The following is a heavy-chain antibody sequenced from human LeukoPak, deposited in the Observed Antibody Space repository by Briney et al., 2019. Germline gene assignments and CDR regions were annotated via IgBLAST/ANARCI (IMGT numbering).Heavy chain of an antibody. D-gene: IGHD1-26*01. Sequence: PGGSLRLSCAASGFTFSSYSMNWVRQAPGKGLEWVSSISSSSSYIYYADSVKGRFTISRDNAKNSLYLQMNSLRAEDTAVYYCARPPSDEDTIGVRDQGTMVTVSS. CDR1: GFTFSSYS. CDR3: ARPPSDEDTIGV. V-gene: IGHV3-21*01. CDR2: ISSSSSYI. J-gene: IGHJ3*01.